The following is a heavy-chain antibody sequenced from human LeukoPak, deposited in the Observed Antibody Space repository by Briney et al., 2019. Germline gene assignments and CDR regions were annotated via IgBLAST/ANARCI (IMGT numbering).Heavy chain of an antibody. CDR3: ARQLDYDSSGYYFG. D-gene: IGHD3-22*01. J-gene: IGHJ4*02. V-gene: IGHV1-18*01. Sequence: ASVKVSCKASGYTFTMDGISWVRQAPGQGLEWMGWISSYNGKTNYAQRLQGRVTITADKSTSTAYMELSSLRSEDTAVYYCARQLDYDSSGYYFGWGQGTLVTVCS. CDR2: ISSYNGKT. CDR1: GYTFTMDG.